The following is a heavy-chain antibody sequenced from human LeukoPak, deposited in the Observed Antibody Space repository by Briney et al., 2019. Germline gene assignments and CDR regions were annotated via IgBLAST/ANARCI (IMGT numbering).Heavy chain of an antibody. CDR1: GGSISSSSYY. D-gene: IGHD1-26*01. Sequence: PSETLSLTCTVSGGSISSSSYYWGWIRQPPGKGLEWIGSIYYSGSTYYNPSLKSRVTISVDTSKNQFPLKLSSVTAADTAVYYCARFSWELLSIDYWGQGTLVTVSS. J-gene: IGHJ4*02. V-gene: IGHV4-39*01. CDR2: IYYSGST. CDR3: ARFSWELLSIDY.